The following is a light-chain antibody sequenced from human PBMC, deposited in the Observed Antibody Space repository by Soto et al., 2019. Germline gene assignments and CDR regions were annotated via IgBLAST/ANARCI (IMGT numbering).Light chain of an antibody. CDR1: SSDVGGYNY. CDR3: SSYAGSNNLV. CDR2: EVS. J-gene: IGLJ2*01. V-gene: IGLV2-8*01. Sequence: QSALTQPPSASGSPGQSVTISCTGTSSDVGGYNYVSWYQQHPGKAPKLMIYEVSKRPSGVPGRFSGSKSGNTASLTVSGLQAEVEADYYCSSYAGSNNLVFGGGTKRTVL.